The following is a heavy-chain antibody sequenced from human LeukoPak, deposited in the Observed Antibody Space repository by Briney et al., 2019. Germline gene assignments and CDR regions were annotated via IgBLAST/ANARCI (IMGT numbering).Heavy chain of an antibody. CDR2: IWYDGSNK. D-gene: IGHD3-22*01. J-gene: IGHJ3*02. CDR1: GFIFNEYA. V-gene: IGHV3-33*08. CDR3: ASGDTTGYSGDAFNI. Sequence: QSGGSLRLSCAASGFIFNEYAMHWVRQAPGKGLEWVAIIWYDGSNKYYADSVKGRFTISRDTSKNTLYLQMDSLRAEDTAVYYCASGDTTGYSGDAFNIWGQGTMVTVSS.